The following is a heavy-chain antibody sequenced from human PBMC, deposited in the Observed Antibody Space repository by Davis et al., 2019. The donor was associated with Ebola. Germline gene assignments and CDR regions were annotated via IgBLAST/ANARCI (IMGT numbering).Heavy chain of an antibody. J-gene: IGHJ3*02. CDR3: ARPSPGIAVAGYLNDAFDI. CDR1: GGSISSSSYY. V-gene: IGHV4-39*01. D-gene: IGHD6-19*01. Sequence: MPSETLSLTCTVSGGSISSSSYYWGWIRQPPGKGLEWIGSIYYSGSTYYNPSLKSRVTISVDTSKNQFSLKLSSVTAADTAVYYCARPSPGIAVAGYLNDAFDIWGQGTMVTVSS. CDR2: IYYSGST.